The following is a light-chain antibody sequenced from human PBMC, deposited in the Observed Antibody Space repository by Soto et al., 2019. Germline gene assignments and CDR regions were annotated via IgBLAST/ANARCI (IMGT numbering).Light chain of an antibody. V-gene: IGKV2-28*01. CDR1: QNLLHSNGNTY. CDR2: LGF. Sequence: DIVMTQSPLSLPVTPGEPAPISCRSSQNLLHSNGNTYLDWYLQKPGQSPQLLIYLGFNRASGVSDRFSGSGSGTDFTLEISRVEAEDVGVYYCMQALQTPTFGQGTKVEIQ. CDR3: MQALQTPT. J-gene: IGKJ1*01.